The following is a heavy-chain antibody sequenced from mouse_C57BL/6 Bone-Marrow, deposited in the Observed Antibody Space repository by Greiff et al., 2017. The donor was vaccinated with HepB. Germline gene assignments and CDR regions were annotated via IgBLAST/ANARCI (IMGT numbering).Heavy chain of an antibody. J-gene: IGHJ3*01. CDR2: ISNGGGST. V-gene: IGHV5-12*01. D-gene: IGHD2-2*01. CDR1: GFTFSDYY. Sequence: EVKLMESGGGLVQPGGSLKLSCAASGFTFSDYYMYWVRQTPEKRLEWVAYISNGGGSTYYPDTVKGRCTISRNNAKNTLYLQMSRLKSEDTAMYYCARQGGIYCGYPWFAYWGQGTLVTVSA. CDR3: ARQGGIYCGYPWFAY.